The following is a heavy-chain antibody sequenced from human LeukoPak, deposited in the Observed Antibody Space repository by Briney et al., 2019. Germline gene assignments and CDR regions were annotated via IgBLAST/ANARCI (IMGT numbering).Heavy chain of an antibody. D-gene: IGHD6-13*01. J-gene: IGHJ3*02. CDR2: ISGSGGHT. V-gene: IGHV3-23*01. CDR1: GGSIRSSSYY. Sequence: PSETLSLTCTVSGGSIRSSSYYWGWIRQPPGKGLEWVSIISGSGGHTDYADSVKGRFTISRDNSKNTLFLQMNSLRTEDTAVYYCAKDQIVSGQHLAPLELDAFDIWGQGTMVTVSS. CDR3: AKDQIVSGQHLAPLELDAFDI.